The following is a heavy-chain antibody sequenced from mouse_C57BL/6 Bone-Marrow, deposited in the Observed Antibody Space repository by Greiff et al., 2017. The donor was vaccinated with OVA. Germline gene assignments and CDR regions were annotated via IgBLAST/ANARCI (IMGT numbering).Heavy chain of an antibody. CDR1: GFSFNTYA. Sequence: GGGLVQPKGSLKLSCAASGFSFNTYAMNWVRQAPGKGLEWVARIRSKSNNYATYYADSVKDRFTISRDDSESMLYLQMNNLKTEDTAMYYCVSPMITTRYYAMDYWGQGTSVTVSS. CDR2: IRSKSNNYAT. V-gene: IGHV10-1*01. D-gene: IGHD2-4*01. CDR3: VSPMITTRYYAMDY. J-gene: IGHJ4*01.